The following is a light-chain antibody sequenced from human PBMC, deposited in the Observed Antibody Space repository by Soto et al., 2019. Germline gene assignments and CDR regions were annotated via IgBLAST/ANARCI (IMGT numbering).Light chain of an antibody. CDR2: GAS. CDR1: QSVSSD. V-gene: IGKV3-15*01. CDR3: QQYNNWPPLT. Sequence: DIVVTQSPATLSVSPGERATLSCRASQSVSSDLAWYQQKPGQAPRLLIYGASTRATGNPARFSGSGYGTEFTPTISSLQSEDFAVYYCQQYNNWPPLTFGGGTKVEIK. J-gene: IGKJ4*01.